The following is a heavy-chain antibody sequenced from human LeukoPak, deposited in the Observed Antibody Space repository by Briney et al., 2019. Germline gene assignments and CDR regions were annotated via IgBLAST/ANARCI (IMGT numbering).Heavy chain of an antibody. CDR2: IYSGGST. CDR3: AKSGYNRFDY. V-gene: IGHV3-23*03. CDR1: GFTFSAYW. Sequence: GGSLRLSCAASGFTFSAYWMSWVRQAPGKGLEWVSVIYSGGSTYYADSVKGRFTISRDNSKNTLYLQMNSLRAEDTAVYYCAKSGYNRFDYWGQGTLVTVSS. D-gene: IGHD5-24*01. J-gene: IGHJ4*02.